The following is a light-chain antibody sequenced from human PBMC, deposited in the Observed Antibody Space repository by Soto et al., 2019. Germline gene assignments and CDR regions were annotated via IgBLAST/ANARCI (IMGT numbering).Light chain of an antibody. J-gene: IGLJ1*01. CDR2: EVS. V-gene: IGLV2-14*01. Sequence: QSALTQPASVSGSPGQSITISCTGTSSDIGSNNYVSWYQQHPGKAPKVMIYEVSNRPSGVSNRFSGSKSGNTASLTISGLQAEDEADYYCSSYTVNSVTLYVFGTGTKGTVL. CDR3: SSYTVNSVTLYV. CDR1: SSDIGSNNY.